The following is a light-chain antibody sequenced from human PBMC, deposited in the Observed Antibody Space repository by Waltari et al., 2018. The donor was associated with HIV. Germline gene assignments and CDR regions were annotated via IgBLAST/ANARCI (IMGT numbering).Light chain of an antibody. CDR1: SSNIGSNY. J-gene: IGLJ3*02. CDR3: AAWDDTLSGRV. V-gene: IGLV1-47*01. CDR2: GNN. Sequence: QSVLTQPPSASGTPGQRVTISCSGSSSNIGSNYIYWYQQLPGTAPKLLNYGNNQRPSGFPDRFSGSKCGTSASLAISGLRSEDEADYYCAAWDDTLSGRVFGGGTKLTVL.